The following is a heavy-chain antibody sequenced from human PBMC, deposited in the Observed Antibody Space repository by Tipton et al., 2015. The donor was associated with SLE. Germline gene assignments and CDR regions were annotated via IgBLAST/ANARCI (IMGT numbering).Heavy chain of an antibody. J-gene: IGHJ5*02. V-gene: IGHV4-34*01. CDR2: INHSGST. CDR1: GGSFSGYY. CDR3: ARGGPGIAAAGQDWVDP. D-gene: IGHD6-13*01. Sequence: TLSLTCAVYGGSFSGYYWSWIRQPPGKGLEWIGEINHSGSTNYNPSLKSLVTISVDTSKNQFSLKLSSVTAADTAVYYCARGGPGIAAAGQDWVDPWGEGTLVTGSS.